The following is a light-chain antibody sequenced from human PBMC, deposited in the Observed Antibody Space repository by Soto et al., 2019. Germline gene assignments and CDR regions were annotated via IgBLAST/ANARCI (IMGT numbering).Light chain of an antibody. V-gene: IGKV3-20*01. Sequence: EIVLTQFPGTLSLSPGERATLSCRASQSVSSSYLAWYQQKVGQAPRLLIYGASSRATGIPERFSGSGSGTDFTLTISRLEPEDFAVYYCQQYGSSSYTFGQGTKLEIK. CDR3: QQYGSSSYT. CDR2: GAS. J-gene: IGKJ2*01. CDR1: QSVSSSY.